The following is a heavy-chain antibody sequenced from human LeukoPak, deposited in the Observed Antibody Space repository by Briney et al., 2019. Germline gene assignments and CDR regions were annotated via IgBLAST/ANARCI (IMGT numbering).Heavy chain of an antibody. V-gene: IGHV4-39*07. CDR1: GGSITSSTSY. D-gene: IGHD6-19*01. Sequence: NASETLSLTCSVSGGSITSSTSYWGWMRQPPGQGLEDIGSIYSSGSTYYKSSLRSRVNISVDTSKNQFSLKLTSVTAADTAVYYCCGSCWFAGPFGYWGQGALVTVSS. CDR3: CGSCWFAGPFGY. CDR2: IYSSGST. J-gene: IGHJ4*02.